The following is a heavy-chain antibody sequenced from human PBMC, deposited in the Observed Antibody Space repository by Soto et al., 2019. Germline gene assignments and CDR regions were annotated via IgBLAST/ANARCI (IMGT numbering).Heavy chain of an antibody. V-gene: IGHV3-74*01. CDR1: GFTFSSYW. Sequence: EVQLVESGGGLVQPGGSLTLSCAASGFTFSSYWMHWVRQAPGKGLVWVARIKSDGSGTIYADSVKGRRTISRDNARNTLYLQMNSLRAEDTAVYFCARGDGDYYDGNGYLGRHWGQGTLVTVSS. D-gene: IGHD3-22*01. CDR3: ARGDGDYYDGNGYLGRH. J-gene: IGHJ4*02. CDR2: IKSDGSGT.